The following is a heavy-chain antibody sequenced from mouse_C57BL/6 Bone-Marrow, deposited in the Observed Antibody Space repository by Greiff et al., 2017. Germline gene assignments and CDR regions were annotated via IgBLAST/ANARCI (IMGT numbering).Heavy chain of an antibody. CDR1: GYSITSGYY. D-gene: IGHD2-1*01. V-gene: IGHV3-6*01. Sequence: ESGPGLVKPSQSLSLTCSVTGYSITSGYYWNWIRQRPGNKLEWMGYISYDGSNNYNPSLKNRISITRDTSKNQFFLKLNSVTTEDTATYYCARGPVYDYWGQGTTLTVSS. J-gene: IGHJ2*01. CDR2: ISYDGSN. CDR3: ARGPVYDY.